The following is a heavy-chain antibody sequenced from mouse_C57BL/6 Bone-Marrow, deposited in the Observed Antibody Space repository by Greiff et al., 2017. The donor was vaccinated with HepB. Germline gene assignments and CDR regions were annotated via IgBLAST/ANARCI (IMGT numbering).Heavy chain of an antibody. D-gene: IGHD6-1*01. V-gene: IGHV1-64*01. Sequence: QVQLKQPGAELVKPGASVKLSCKASGYTFTSYWMHWVKQRPGQGLEWIGMIHPNSGSTNYNEKFKSKATLTVDKSSSTAYMQLSSLTSEDSAVYYCARGSPPFCHWYFDVWGTGTTVTVSS. J-gene: IGHJ1*03. CDR3: ARGSPPFCHWYFDV. CDR1: GYTFTSYW. CDR2: IHPNSGST.